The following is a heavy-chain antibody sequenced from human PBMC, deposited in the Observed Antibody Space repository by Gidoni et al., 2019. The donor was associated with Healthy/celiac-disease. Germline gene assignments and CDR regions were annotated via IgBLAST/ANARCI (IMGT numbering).Heavy chain of an antibody. Sequence: EVPLVESGGGLVQPGGSLRLSCAASGFTFSSYWMHWVRQVPGKGLVWVSRSNSDGSSTSDADSVKGRFTRSRDNAKNTLYLQMNSLRAEDTAVYYCARDRGDTVTTDYYFDYWGQGTLVTVSS. J-gene: IGHJ4*02. D-gene: IGHD4-17*01. CDR2: SNSDGSST. V-gene: IGHV3-74*01. CDR3: ARDRGDTVTTDYYFDY. CDR1: GFTFSSYW.